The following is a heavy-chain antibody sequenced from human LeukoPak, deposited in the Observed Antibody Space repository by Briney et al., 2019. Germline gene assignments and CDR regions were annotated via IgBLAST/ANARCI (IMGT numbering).Heavy chain of an antibody. Sequence: GGSLRLSCAASGFTFSGSAMHWVRQASGKGLEWVGRIRSKANSYATAYAASVKGRFTISRDDSKNTAYLQMNSLKTEDTAVYYCTRHRECSGGSCYQGDYYYYMDVWGKGTTVTVSS. CDR2: IRSKANSYAT. V-gene: IGHV3-73*01. CDR3: TRHRECSGGSCYQGDYYYYMDV. CDR1: GFTFSGSA. J-gene: IGHJ6*03. D-gene: IGHD2-15*01.